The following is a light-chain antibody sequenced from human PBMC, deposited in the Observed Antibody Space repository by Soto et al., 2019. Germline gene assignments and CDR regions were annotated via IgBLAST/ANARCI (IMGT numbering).Light chain of an antibody. CDR1: QSVSRSY. CDR2: AAS. V-gene: IGKV3-20*01. J-gene: IGKJ5*01. CDR3: QQYGSSPVT. Sequence: EIVLTQSPGTLSLSPGERATLSCRASQSVSRSYIAWYQQKPGQAPRLLISAASSRATDIPDRFRGSGAGTDFTLTISGLEAEDVALYYCQQYGSSPVTFGQGTRLEIK.